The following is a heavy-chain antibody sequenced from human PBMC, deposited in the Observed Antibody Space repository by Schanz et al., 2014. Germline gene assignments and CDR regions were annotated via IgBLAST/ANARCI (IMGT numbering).Heavy chain of an antibody. J-gene: IGHJ4*02. V-gene: IGHV1-8*01. CDR3: ARGRTFDY. Sequence: QVQAEQSGPEVKKPGASVTVSCQASGYTFSFTSYNVHWVRQAPGQGLEWLGWMNPNSGNPSFAQKFRGRVTMTRNTSMSTAYIEHHSLTSEDTAVYYCARGRTFDYWGQGTLVTVSS. CDR1: GYTFSFTSYN. CDR2: MNPNSGNP.